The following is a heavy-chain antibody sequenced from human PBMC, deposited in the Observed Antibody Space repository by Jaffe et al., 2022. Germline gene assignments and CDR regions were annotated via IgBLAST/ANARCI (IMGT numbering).Heavy chain of an antibody. V-gene: IGHV3-30*02. Sequence: QVQLVESGGGVVQPGGSLRLSCAASGFTFSSYGMHWVRQAPGKGLEWVAFIRYDGSNKYYADSVKGRFTISRDNSKNTLYLQMNSLRAEDTAVYYCAKTRRPMTTVVTGGFDYWGQGTLVTVSS. D-gene: IGHD4-17*01. CDR3: AKTRRPMTTVVTGGFDY. CDR1: GFTFSSYG. CDR2: IRYDGSNK. J-gene: IGHJ4*02.